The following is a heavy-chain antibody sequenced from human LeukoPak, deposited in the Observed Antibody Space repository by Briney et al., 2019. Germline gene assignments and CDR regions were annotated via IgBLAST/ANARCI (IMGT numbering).Heavy chain of an antibody. CDR3: ARDQSARSSVYRYNFDY. V-gene: IGHV3-48*03. CDR2: ISSGGSTV. CDR1: GFTFSSYD. J-gene: IGHJ4*02. Sequence: GGSLRLSCAASGFTFSSYDMNWVRQAPGKGLEWVSYISSGGSTVYYADSVKGRFTISRDNAKNSLYLQMNSLRAEDTARYYCARDQSARSSVYRYNFDYWGQGTLVTVSS. D-gene: IGHD3-22*01.